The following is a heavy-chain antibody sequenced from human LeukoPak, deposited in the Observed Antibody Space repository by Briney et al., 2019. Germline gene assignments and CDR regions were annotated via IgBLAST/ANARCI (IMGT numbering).Heavy chain of an antibody. J-gene: IGHJ4*02. D-gene: IGHD3-10*01. CDR1: SGSVSDSHYY. Sequence: SETLSLTCTVSSGSVSDSHYYWAWVRQPPGKGLEWLGSIFYSGNTHYNPSLKSPVTISIDTSKNQFSLKVSSVTAADTAVYYCARGGGVRGVISYWGQGTLVTVSS. CDR2: IFYSGNT. CDR3: ARGGGVRGVISY. V-gene: IGHV4-39*07.